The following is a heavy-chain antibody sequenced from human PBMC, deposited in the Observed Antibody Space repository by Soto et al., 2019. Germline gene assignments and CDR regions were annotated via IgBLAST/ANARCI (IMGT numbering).Heavy chain of an antibody. CDR1: GASISGYH. Sequence: SETLSLTCTVSGASISGYHWSWIRQFPGKGLECLGYISYSGATNYNPSLKSRVTMSIDTSKNQFSLQLNSVTAADSAVYYCTSGTGRSDFDYWGLGTLVTVSS. V-gene: IGHV4-59*08. CDR3: TSGTGRSDFDY. CDR2: ISYSGAT. J-gene: IGHJ4*02. D-gene: IGHD3-3*01.